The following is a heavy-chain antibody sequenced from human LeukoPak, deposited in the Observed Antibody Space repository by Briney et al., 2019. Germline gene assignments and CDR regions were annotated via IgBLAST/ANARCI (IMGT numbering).Heavy chain of an antibody. CDR3: ARSRAFNSGAFDP. J-gene: IGHJ5*02. CDR1: GASVSSASY. V-gene: IGHV4-61*01. CDR2: IYNGVNT. Sequence: SETLSLTCTVSGASVSSASYWSWIRQPPGKGVEGIARIYNGVNTNYNPSLKSRVTISVDTSKNQFSLRLNSVTAADTAVYYCARSRAFNSGAFDPWGQGSLVTVSS. D-gene: IGHD1-26*01.